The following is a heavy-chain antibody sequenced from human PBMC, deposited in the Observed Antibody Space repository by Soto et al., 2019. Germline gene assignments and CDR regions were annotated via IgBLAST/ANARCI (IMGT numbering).Heavy chain of an antibody. CDR1: GGSISSSSYY. CDR3: ARLSSYYYYYMDV. CDR2: IYYSGST. V-gene: IGHV4-39*01. Sequence: SETLSLTCTVSGGSISSSSYYWGWIRQPPGKGLEWIGSIYYSGSTYYNPSLKSRVTISVDTSKNQFSLKLSSVTAADTAVYYCARLSSYYYYYMDVWGKGTTVTVS. J-gene: IGHJ6*03.